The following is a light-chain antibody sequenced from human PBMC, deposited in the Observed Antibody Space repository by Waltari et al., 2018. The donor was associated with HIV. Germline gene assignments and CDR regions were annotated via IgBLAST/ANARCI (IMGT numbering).Light chain of an antibody. CDR3: QQYYSHPRT. J-gene: IGKJ2*01. Sequence: DIVFTQSPDSLTLFLGERAPITSKASERILLIASNSNYLAWYQQKPGHPPKLLISWASGRRSGVPDRFSGAGSGTDFTLTITSLQAEDVAVYYCQQYYSHPRTFGQGTKLEI. CDR1: ERILLIASNSNY. V-gene: IGKV4-1*01. CDR2: WAS.